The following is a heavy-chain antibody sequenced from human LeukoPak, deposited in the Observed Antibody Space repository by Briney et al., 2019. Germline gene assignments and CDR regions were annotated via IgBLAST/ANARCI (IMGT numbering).Heavy chain of an antibody. CDR3: ARLRGNYFPDY. Sequence: SETLSLTCTVSGDSINTYYWSWIRQPPGKGLEWIGYIYYSGSTNYNPSLKSRVTISVDTSKNQFSLKLTSVTAADSAVYYCARLRGNYFPDYWGQGTLVTVSS. CDR2: IYYSGST. CDR1: GDSINTYY. J-gene: IGHJ4*02. V-gene: IGHV4-59*01. D-gene: IGHD4-11*01.